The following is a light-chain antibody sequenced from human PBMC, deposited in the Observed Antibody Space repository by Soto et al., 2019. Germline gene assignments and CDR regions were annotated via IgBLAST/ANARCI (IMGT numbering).Light chain of an antibody. Sequence: QSVLTQPPSASGTPGQRVTMSCSGSSSNIGRNYVYWYQQVPGTAPKLLVYRNDQRPSEIPDRFSGSKSGTSASLTISGLRSEDEADYYCAVWDASLSCPLFATGTKVTVL. CDR2: RND. V-gene: IGLV1-47*01. CDR1: SSNIGRNY. J-gene: IGLJ1*01. CDR3: AVWDASLSCPL.